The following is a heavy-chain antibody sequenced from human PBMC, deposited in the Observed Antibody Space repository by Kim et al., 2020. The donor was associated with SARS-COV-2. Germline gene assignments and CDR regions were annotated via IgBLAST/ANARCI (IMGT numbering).Heavy chain of an antibody. CDR1: GFTFSSYS. D-gene: IGHD6-13*01. J-gene: IGHJ4*02. V-gene: IGHV3-48*04. Sequence: GGSLRLSCAASGFTFSSYSMNWVRQAPGKGLEWVSYISSSSSTIYYADSVKGRFTISRDNAKNSLYLQMNSLRAEDTAVYYCARVQVPYSSSWIDYFDYWGQGTLVTVSS. CDR3: ARVQVPYSSSWIDYFDY. CDR2: ISSSSSTI.